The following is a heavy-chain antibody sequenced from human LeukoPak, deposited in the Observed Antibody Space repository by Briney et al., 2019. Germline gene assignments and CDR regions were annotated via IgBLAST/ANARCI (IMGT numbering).Heavy chain of an antibody. V-gene: IGHV3-49*03. CDR2: IRSKACGGTT. J-gene: IGHJ6*02. CDR3: TRVGPEYSSSWYSSFNHYYYGMDV. D-gene: IGHD6-13*01. CDR1: GFIFGDYA. Sequence: PGGSLRLSCTASGFIFGDYAMSWFRQAPGKGLEWVGFIRSKACGGTTEYAASVKGRITISRDDSKSIAYLQMNSLKTEDTAVYYCTRVGPEYSSSWYSSFNHYYYGMDVWGQGTTVTVSS.